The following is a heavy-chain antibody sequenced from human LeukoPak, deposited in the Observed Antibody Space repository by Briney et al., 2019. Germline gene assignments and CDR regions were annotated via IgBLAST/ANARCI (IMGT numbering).Heavy chain of an antibody. J-gene: IGHJ4*02. D-gene: IGHD6-19*01. CDR1: GFTFSSYA. Sequence: GGSLRLSCAASGFTFSSYAMTWVRQAPGKGLEWVSTISGSGVGTYYADSVKGRFTISRDNSKNTLYLQMNSLSADDTAVYYCAKAGGLRVFSAWSQSGYWGQGTLVTVSS. CDR2: ISGSGVGT. CDR3: AKAGGLRVFSAWSQSGY. V-gene: IGHV3-23*01.